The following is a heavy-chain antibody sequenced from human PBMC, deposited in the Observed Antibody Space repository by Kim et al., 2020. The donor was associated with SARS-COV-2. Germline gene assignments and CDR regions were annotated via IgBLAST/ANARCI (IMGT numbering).Heavy chain of an antibody. CDR3: VTIFGTRWFEPRLPNY. CDR1: GFSFSSYW. Sequence: GGYLRLSCAASGFSFSSYWMSWVRQAPGKGLEWVANIKPDGSDKYYVDSVKGRFNIHRDNGKNALYLQMNSLRAEDTAVYYCVTIFGTRWFEPRLPNYWGQGTRVTVSS. D-gene: IGHD3-3*02. J-gene: IGHJ4*02. V-gene: IGHV3-7*03. CDR2: IKPDGSDK.